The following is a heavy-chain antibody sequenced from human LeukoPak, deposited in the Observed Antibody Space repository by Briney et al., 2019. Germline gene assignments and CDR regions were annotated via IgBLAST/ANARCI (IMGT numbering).Heavy chain of an antibody. J-gene: IGHJ4*02. Sequence: GRSLRLSCAASGFTFTSYAVHWVRQAPGKGLEWVAVISYDGSNKYYADSVKGRFTISRDNSKNTLYLQTNSLRAEDTAVYYCARGSTGSGTYSTLDYWGQGTLVTVSS. CDR2: ISYDGSNK. D-gene: IGHD1-26*01. V-gene: IGHV3-30-3*01. CDR1: GFTFTSYA. CDR3: ARGSTGSGTYSTLDY.